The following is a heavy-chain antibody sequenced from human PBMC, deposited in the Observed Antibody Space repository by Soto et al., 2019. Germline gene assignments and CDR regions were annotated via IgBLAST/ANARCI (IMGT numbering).Heavy chain of an antibody. Sequence: GGSLRLSCAASGFTFSSYAMSWVRQAPGKGLEWVSAISGSGGSTYYADSVKGRFTISRDNSKNTLYLQMNSLRAEDTAVYYCAKDPTYYYGSGSYYGDYWGQGTLVTVSS. CDR2: ISGSGGST. D-gene: IGHD3-10*01. CDR3: AKDPTYYYGSGSYYGDY. CDR1: GFTFSSYA. V-gene: IGHV3-23*01. J-gene: IGHJ4*02.